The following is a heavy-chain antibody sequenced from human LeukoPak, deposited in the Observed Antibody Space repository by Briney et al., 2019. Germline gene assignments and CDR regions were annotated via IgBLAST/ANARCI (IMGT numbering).Heavy chain of an antibody. J-gene: IGHJ6*03. CDR1: GFTFSSYG. CDR3: AAATTVTTFGFDYYYMDV. V-gene: IGHV3-30*03. Sequence: GGSLRLSCAASGFTFSSYGMHWVRQAPGKGLEWVAVISYDGSNKYYADSVKGRFTISRDNSKNTLYLQMNSLRSEDTAVYYCAAATTVTTFGFDYYYMDVWGKGTTVTVSS. D-gene: IGHD4-17*01. CDR2: ISYDGSNK.